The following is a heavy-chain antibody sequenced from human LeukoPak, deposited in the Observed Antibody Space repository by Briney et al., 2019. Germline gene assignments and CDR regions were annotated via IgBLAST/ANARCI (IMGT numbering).Heavy chain of an antibody. V-gene: IGHV4-59*01. CDR2: IYYSGST. CDR1: GGSISSYY. J-gene: IGHJ5*02. CDR3: ARGAYTNSWRWFDP. Sequence: SETLSLTCTVSGGSISSYYWSWIRQPPGKGLEWIGYIYYSGSTHYNPSLKSRVTISVDTSKNQFSLKLTSVTAADTAVYYCARGAYTNSWRWFDPWGQGTLVTVSS. D-gene: IGHD6-13*01.